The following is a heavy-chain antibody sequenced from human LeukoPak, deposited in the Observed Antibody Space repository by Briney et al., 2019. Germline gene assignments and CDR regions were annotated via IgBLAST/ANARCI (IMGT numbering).Heavy chain of an antibody. D-gene: IGHD4-17*01. J-gene: IGHJ4*02. CDR3: AKRENDYGGDSLDN. Sequence: GGSLRLSCAASGFTFSNCGMAWVRQAPGKGLEWVTFIRYDGNNQNYADSVKGRFTVSRDNSNNTVYLQMNSLRAEDTAVYFCAKRENDYGGDSLDNWGQGTLVTVSS. CDR2: IRYDGNNQ. CDR1: GFTFSNCG. V-gene: IGHV3-30*02.